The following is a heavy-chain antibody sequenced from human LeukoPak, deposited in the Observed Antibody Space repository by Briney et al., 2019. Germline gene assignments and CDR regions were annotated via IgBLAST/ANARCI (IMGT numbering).Heavy chain of an antibody. V-gene: IGHV3-23*01. D-gene: IGHD3-10*01. CDR3: AKDLPALGSGSYYDY. CDR2: ISGSGGST. Sequence: GGSLRLSCAASGFTFSSYAMSWVRQAPGKGLEWVSAISGSGGSTYYADSVKGRFTISRDNSKNTLYLQMNSLRAEDTAAYYCAKDLPALGSGSYYDYWGQGTLVTVSS. J-gene: IGHJ4*02. CDR1: GFTFSSYA.